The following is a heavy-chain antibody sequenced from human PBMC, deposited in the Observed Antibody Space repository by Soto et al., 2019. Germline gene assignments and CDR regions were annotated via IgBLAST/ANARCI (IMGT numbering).Heavy chain of an antibody. Sequence: GGSLRLSCAASGFTFSDSWMNWVRQAPGKGLEWVANIKADGSEKYYVDSVKGRFTISRDNAKNSLYLQMDSLRAEDTAVYYCECHGGQLEPHTGWGQRTLVTVS. CDR2: IKADGSEK. CDR3: ECHGGQLEPHTG. D-gene: IGHD1-1*01. J-gene: IGHJ4*02. V-gene: IGHV3-7*05. CDR1: GFTFSDSW.